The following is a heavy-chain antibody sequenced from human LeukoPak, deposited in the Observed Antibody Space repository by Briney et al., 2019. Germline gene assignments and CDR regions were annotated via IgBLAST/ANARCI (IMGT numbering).Heavy chain of an antibody. CDR2: INHSGST. V-gene: IGHV4-34*01. CDR1: GGSFSGYY. CDR3: ASFIAVAGTAIVDY. J-gene: IGHJ4*02. Sequence: SETLSLTCAVYGGSFSGYYWSWIRQPPGKGLEWIGEINHSGSTNYNPSLKSRVTISVDTSKNQFSLKLSSVTAADTAVYYCASFIAVAGTAIVDYWGQGTLVTVSS. D-gene: IGHD6-19*01.